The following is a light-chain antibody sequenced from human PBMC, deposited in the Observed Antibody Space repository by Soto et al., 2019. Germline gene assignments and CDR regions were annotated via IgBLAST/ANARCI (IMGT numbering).Light chain of an antibody. V-gene: IGKV3-15*01. Sequence: EIVLTQSPATLSVSPGERATLSCRASLSVSTNLAWYQQRPGQAPRLLIFGASTRATGIPARFSGSGSGTEFTLTISSLQSEDFAVYYCHQYNKWALFTFGRGTRVD. CDR1: LSVSTN. CDR3: HQYNKWALFT. J-gene: IGKJ3*01. CDR2: GAS.